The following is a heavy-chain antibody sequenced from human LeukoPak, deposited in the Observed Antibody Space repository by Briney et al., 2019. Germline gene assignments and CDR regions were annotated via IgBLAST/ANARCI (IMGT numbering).Heavy chain of an antibody. Sequence: GGSLRLSCAASGFTFGDYGMSWVRQAPGKGLEWVSGINWNGGSTGYADSVKGRFTISRDNAKNSLYLQMNSLRAEDTALYYCASHDYGDYGTVYWGQGTLVTVSS. V-gene: IGHV3-20*04. CDR3: ASHDYGDYGTVY. D-gene: IGHD4-17*01. J-gene: IGHJ4*02. CDR1: GFTFGDYG. CDR2: INWNGGST.